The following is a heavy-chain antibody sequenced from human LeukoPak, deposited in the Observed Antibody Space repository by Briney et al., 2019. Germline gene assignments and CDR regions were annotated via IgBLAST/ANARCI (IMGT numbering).Heavy chain of an antibody. CDR2: INHREST. V-gene: IGHV4-34*01. CDR3: ARGSELGQTTISRGYYYYMDV. D-gene: IGHD4-11*01. J-gene: IGHJ6*03. Sequence: SETLSLTCGVSGGSFSAYYWSWVRQTPGKGLEWIGDINHRESTNYNPPLKSRVTISIDTSRSQFSLKLTSVTAADTGVYFCARGSELGQTTISRGYYYYMDVWANGTTVTVSS. CDR1: GGSFSAYY.